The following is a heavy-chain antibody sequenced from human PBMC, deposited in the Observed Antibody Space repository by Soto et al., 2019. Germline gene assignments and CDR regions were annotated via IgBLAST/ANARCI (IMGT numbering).Heavy chain of an antibody. D-gene: IGHD3-10*01. CDR1: GGSFSGYY. CDR2: INHSGST. Sequence: PSETLSLTCAVYGGSFSGYYWSWIRQPPGKGLEWIGEINHSGSTNYNPSLKSRVTISVDTSKNQFSLKLSSVTAADTAVYYCARCRYYYGSGSRYGMDVWGQGTTVT. V-gene: IGHV4-34*01. J-gene: IGHJ6*02. CDR3: ARCRYYYGSGSRYGMDV.